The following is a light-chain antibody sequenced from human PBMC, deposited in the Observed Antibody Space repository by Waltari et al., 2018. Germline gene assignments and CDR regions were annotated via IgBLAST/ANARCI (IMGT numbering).Light chain of an antibody. CDR1: SSNIGNNA. J-gene: IGLJ3*02. CDR3: AAWDDSLNGWV. Sequence: QSVLTQPPSVSEAPRQRVTISCSGSSSNIGNNAVNWYQQPPGKAPKLLIYYDDLLPSGVVYRFSGSKSGTSASLAISGLQSEDEADYYCAAWDDSLNGWVFGGGTKLTVL. CDR2: YDD. V-gene: IGLV1-36*01.